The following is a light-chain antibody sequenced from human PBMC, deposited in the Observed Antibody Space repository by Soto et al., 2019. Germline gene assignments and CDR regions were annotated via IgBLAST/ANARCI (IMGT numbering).Light chain of an antibody. J-gene: IGKJ1*01. CDR1: QSVLYSPNNKNY. V-gene: IGKV4-1*01. Sequence: DIVMTQSPDSLAVSLGERATINCKSSQSVLYSPNNKNYLAWYQQKPGQPPKLLVYWASTRESGVPDRFSGSGSGTDFTLTISSLHAEDVAVYYCQQYHSAPQTFGQGNKVEIK. CDR3: QQYHSAPQT. CDR2: WAS.